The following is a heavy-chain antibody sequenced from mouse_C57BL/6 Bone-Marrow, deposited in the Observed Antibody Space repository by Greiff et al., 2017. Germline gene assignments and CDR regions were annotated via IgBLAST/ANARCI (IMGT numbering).Heavy chain of an antibody. J-gene: IGHJ3*01. CDR1: GFSLSTFGMG. Sequence: QVTLKVSGPGILQPSQTLSLTCSFSGFSLSTFGMGVGWLRQPSGKGLEWLAHSWWDDDKYYNPALKSRLTLSKDTSKNQVFLKIANVDTADTATYYCARVALWLRRGFAYWGQGTLVTVSA. V-gene: IGHV8-8*01. D-gene: IGHD2-2*01. CDR3: ARVALWLRRGFAY. CDR2: SWWDDDK.